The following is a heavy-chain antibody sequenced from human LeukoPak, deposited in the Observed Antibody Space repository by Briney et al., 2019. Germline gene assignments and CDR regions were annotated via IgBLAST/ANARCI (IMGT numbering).Heavy chain of an antibody. J-gene: IGHJ4*02. CDR1: GGTFSRYA. Sequence: SVKVSCKASGGTFSRYAISWVRQAPGQGLEWMGSYIPMFGTAEYAQNFQNTVTITADESTSTFSMEVSSLRPEGTAVYFCAGASSKWELSFWGQGTLVTVSS. CDR2: YIPMFGTA. CDR3: AGASSKWELSF. D-gene: IGHD1-26*01. V-gene: IGHV1-69*13.